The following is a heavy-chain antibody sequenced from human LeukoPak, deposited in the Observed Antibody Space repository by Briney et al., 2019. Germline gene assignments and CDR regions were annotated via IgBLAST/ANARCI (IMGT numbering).Heavy chain of an antibody. J-gene: IGHJ4*02. CDR3: ARDRINMMVLGHDSGLDC. V-gene: IGHV3-30*03. Sequence: GGPLRLSCVGSGFSLSDYGILYVPEAPGKGVECVAVVSYDGGHKYYADSVKGRFTISRDTSSDTVSLQMNSLRVEDTALYYCARDRINMMVLGHDSGLDCWGQGTLVTVSS. CDR2: VSYDGGHK. D-gene: IGHD3-22*01. CDR1: GFSLSDYG.